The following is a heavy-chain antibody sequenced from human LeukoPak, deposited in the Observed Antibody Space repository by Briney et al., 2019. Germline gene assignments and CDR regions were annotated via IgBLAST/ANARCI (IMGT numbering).Heavy chain of an antibody. D-gene: IGHD3-16*01. J-gene: IGHJ4*02. CDR2: ISGSDTST. V-gene: IGHV3-23*01. Sequence: GGSLRLSCAASGFTFSSYAMSWVRQAPGKGLEWVSSISGSDTSTYYADSVKGRFTISRDNSKNTAYLQMNSLRAEDTAVYYCARDFGDHYSANWGQGTLVTVSS. CDR1: GFTFSSYA. CDR3: ARDFGDHYSAN.